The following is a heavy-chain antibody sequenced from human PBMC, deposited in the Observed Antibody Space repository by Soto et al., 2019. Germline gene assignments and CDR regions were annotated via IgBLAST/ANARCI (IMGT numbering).Heavy chain of an antibody. CDR3: ARGGYYDILTGYYYYYYGMDV. V-gene: IGHV4-34*01. CDR2: INHSGST. CDR1: GGSFSGYY. Sequence: ASETLSLTCAVYGGSFSGYYWSWIRQPPGKGLEWIGEINHSGSTNYNPSLKSRVTISVDTSKNQFSLKLSSVTAADTAVYYCARGGYYDILTGYYYYYYGMDVWGQGTTVTVSS. J-gene: IGHJ6*02. D-gene: IGHD3-9*01.